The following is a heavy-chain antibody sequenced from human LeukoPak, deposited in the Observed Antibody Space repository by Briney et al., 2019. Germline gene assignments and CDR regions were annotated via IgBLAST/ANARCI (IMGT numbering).Heavy chain of an antibody. J-gene: IGHJ4*02. Sequence: ASVKVSCKASGYTFTGYYMHWVRQAPGQGLEWMGWINPNSGGTNYAQKFQGRVTMTRDTSISTAYMELSRLRSDGTAVYYCARGPPTMIVVVTDSDYWGQGTLVTVSS. V-gene: IGHV1-2*02. CDR2: INPNSGGT. CDR3: ARGPPTMIVVVTDSDY. D-gene: IGHD3-22*01. CDR1: GYTFTGYY.